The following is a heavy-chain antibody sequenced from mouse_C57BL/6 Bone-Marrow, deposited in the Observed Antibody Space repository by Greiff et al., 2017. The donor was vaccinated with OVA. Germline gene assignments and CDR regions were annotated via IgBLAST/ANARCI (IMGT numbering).Heavy chain of an antibody. J-gene: IGHJ1*03. CDR3: ARQDGSWHWYFDV. CDR2: INPGSGGT. CDR1: GYAFTNYL. V-gene: IGHV1-54*01. D-gene: IGHD2-3*01. Sequence: QVQLKQSGAELVRPGTSVKVSCKASGYAFTNYLIEWVKQRPGQGLEWIGVINPGSGGTNYNEKFKGKATLTADKSSSTAYMQLSSLTSEDSAVYFCARQDGSWHWYFDVWGTGTTVTVSS.